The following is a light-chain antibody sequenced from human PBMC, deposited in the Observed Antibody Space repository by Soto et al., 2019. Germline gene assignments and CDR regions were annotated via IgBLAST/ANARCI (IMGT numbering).Light chain of an antibody. CDR2: EVS. Sequence: QSVLTQPPSASGSPGQSVTISCTGTSSDVGAYNYISWYQQHPGKAPKLMIYEVSKRPSGVPVRFSGSKSGNTASLTVSGLQAEDEADYYCSSYAGSSHYVLGTGTKVTVL. J-gene: IGLJ1*01. V-gene: IGLV2-8*01. CDR3: SSYAGSSHYV. CDR1: SSDVGAYNY.